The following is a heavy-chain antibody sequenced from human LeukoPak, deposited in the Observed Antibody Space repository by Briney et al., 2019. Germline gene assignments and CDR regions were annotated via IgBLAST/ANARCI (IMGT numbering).Heavy chain of an antibody. V-gene: IGHV1-18*01. CDR2: ISGYSGNT. D-gene: IGHD6-19*01. CDR1: GYTFTSYG. CDR3: ARAPYSSGSGLADY. Sequence: ASVKLSCKASGYTFTSYGISWVRQAPGQGLEWMGWISGYSGNTNYAQKLQGRVTMTTDTSTSTAYMELRSLRSDDTAVYYCARAPYSSGSGLADYWGQGTLVTVSS. J-gene: IGHJ4*02.